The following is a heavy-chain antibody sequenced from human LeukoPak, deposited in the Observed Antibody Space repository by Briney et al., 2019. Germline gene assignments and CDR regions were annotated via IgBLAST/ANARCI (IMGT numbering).Heavy chain of an antibody. J-gene: IGHJ4*02. CDR3: ARDVDYYGSGSFDY. Sequence: QAGGSLRLSCAASGFTFSSYWMSWVRQAPGKGLEWVANIKQDGSEKYYVDSVKGRFTISRDNAKNSLYLQMNSLRAEDTAVYYCARDVDYYGSGSFDYWGQGTLVTVSS. V-gene: IGHV3-7*01. CDR2: IKQDGSEK. D-gene: IGHD3-10*01. CDR1: GFTFSSYW.